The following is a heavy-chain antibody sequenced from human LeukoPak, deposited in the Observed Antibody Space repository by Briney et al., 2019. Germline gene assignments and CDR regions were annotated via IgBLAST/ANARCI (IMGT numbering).Heavy chain of an antibody. Sequence: PGGSLRLSCAASGFTFSSYAMHWVRQAPGKGLEWVAVISYDGSNKYYADSVKGRFTISRDNAKNTLYLQMNSLRAEDTAVYYCARGYYDSSGYYLIDYWGQGTLVTVSS. CDR1: GFTFSSYA. CDR2: ISYDGSNK. J-gene: IGHJ4*02. V-gene: IGHV3-30-3*01. D-gene: IGHD3-22*01. CDR3: ARGYYDSSGYYLIDY.